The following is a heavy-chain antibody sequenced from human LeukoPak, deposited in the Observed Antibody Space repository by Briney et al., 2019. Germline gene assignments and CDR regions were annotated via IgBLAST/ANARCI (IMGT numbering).Heavy chain of an antibody. V-gene: IGHV1-18*01. Sequence: ASVKVSCKASGYTFTSYGISWVRQAPGQGLEWMGWISAYNGNTNYAQKLQGRVTMTTDTSTSTAYMELRSLRSDDTAVYYCARLCSSNYYYYYMDVWGKGTTVTVSS. D-gene: IGHD2-2*01. CDR2: ISAYNGNT. CDR1: GYTFTSYG. CDR3: ARLCSSNYYYYYMDV. J-gene: IGHJ6*03.